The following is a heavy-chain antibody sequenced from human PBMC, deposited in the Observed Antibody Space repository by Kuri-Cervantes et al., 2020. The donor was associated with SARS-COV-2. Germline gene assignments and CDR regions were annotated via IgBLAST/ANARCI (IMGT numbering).Heavy chain of an antibody. CDR1: GGSISSGSYY. V-gene: IGHV4-61*02. CDR3: ARVFDWPTKFDP. D-gene: IGHD3-9*01. Sequence: SCTVSGGSISSGSYYWSWIRQPAGKGLEWIGRIYTSGSTNYNPSLKSRVTISVDTSKNQFSLKLSSVTAADTAVYYCARVFDWPTKFDPWGQGTLVTVSS. J-gene: IGHJ5*02. CDR2: IYTSGST.